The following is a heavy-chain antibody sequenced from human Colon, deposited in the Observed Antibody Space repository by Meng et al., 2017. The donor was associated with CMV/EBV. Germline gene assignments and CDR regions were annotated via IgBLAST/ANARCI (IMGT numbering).Heavy chain of an antibody. D-gene: IGHD3/OR15-3a*01. CDR2: ISWDSSNI. Sequence: GGSLRLSCAASGFTFDDYAMHWVRHAPGKGLEWVSSISWDSSNIQYADSVKGRFTISRDNARKSLYLQMNNLRADDTAIYYCAKGAEYFDFWTAPDWGQGTLVTVSS. CDR3: AKGAEYFDFWTAPD. J-gene: IGHJ4*02. V-gene: IGHV3-9*01. CDR1: GFTFDDYA.